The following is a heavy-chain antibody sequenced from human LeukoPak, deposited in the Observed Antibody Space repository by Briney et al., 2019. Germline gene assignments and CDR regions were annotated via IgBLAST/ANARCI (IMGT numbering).Heavy chain of an antibody. J-gene: IGHJ4*02. V-gene: IGHV3-53*01. D-gene: IGHD1-1*01. Sequence: GGSLRLSCAASGFTVRSNYMSWVRQAPGKGLEWVSVIYSGGSTYYADSVKGRFTISRDNSKNTLYLQMNSLRAEDTAVYYCARVGVRDGFDYWGQGTLVTVSS. CDR3: ARVGVRDGFDY. CDR2: IYSGGST. CDR1: GFTVRSNY.